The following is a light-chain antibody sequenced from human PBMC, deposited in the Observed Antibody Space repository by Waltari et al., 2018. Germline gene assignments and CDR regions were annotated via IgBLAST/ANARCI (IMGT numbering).Light chain of an antibody. V-gene: IGKV1-8*01. Sequence: AIRVTQSPSSLSASTGDSVTITWRASQDITTYLGWYQQKPGKAPKLLHSRVSTLQSGVPSRFSGSGTGTDFALHIQNLQSEDFATYFCQQYYAVPRTFGQGTRVEV. CDR2: RVS. CDR1: QDITTY. J-gene: IGKJ1*01. CDR3: QQYYAVPRT.